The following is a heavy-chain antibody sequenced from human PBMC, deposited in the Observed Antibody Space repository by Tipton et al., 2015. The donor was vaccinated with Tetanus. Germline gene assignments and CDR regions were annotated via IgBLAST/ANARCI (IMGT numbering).Heavy chain of an antibody. CDR2: ISGGGHNT. D-gene: IGHD1-1*01. J-gene: IGHJ6*02. V-gene: IGHV3-23*01. CDR3: ARRSLTNYGLDV. Sequence: SLRLSCAASGFTFSDYTMAWVRQAPGEGLEWVSTISGGGHNTHYADSVKGRFTISRDHAKNTVFLQMNSLRAEDTAVYFCARRSLTNYGLDVWGQGTPVTVSS. CDR1: GFTFSDYT.